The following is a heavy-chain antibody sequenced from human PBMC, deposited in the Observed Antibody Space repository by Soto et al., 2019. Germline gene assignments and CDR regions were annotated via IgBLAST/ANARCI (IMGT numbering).Heavy chain of an antibody. Sequence: QVQLVQSGAELKKPGSSVRVSCKASGGTFTKYAFSWVRQAPGQGLEWMGGVVPLSGATNYAQNFQGRVRITADTSTTSAYMELSSLRSEDTAIYYCARVIRGDSYGPCDFWGQGTLVTVSS. V-gene: IGHV1-69*06. J-gene: IGHJ4*02. CDR1: GGTFTKYA. D-gene: IGHD5-18*01. CDR2: VVPLSGAT. CDR3: ARVIRGDSYGPCDF.